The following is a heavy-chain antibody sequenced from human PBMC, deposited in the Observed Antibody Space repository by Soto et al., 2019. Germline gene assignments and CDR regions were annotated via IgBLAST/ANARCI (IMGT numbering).Heavy chain of an antibody. D-gene: IGHD1-26*01. J-gene: IGHJ4*02. CDR2: IIPIFGNT. Sequence: SVKVSCKASGGTFSSYAISWVRQAPGQGLEWMGGIIPIFGNTKYAQKLQGRVTMTTDTSTSTAYMELRSLRSDDTAVYYCARDAVVGLFDYWGQGTLVTVSS. V-gene: IGHV1-69*05. CDR3: ARDAVVGLFDY. CDR1: GGTFSSYA.